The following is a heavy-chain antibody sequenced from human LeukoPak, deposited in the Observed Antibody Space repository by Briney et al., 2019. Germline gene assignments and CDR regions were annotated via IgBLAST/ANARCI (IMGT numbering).Heavy chain of an antibody. D-gene: IGHD4-17*01. Sequence: PGESLRLSCAASGFTFSSYSMNWVRQAPGKGLEWVSSISSSSSYIYYADSVKGRFTISRDNAKNSLYLQINSLRAEDTAVYYCASVGASVTSPLWGQGTLVTVSS. CDR3: ASVGASVTSPL. V-gene: IGHV3-21*01. CDR1: GFTFSSYS. CDR2: ISSSSSYI. J-gene: IGHJ4*02.